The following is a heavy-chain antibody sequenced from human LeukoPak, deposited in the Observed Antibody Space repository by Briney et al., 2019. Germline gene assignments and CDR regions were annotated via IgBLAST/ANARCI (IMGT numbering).Heavy chain of an antibody. CDR3: ARGLDRWSAYYTEAPTDY. CDR1: GFTFSDHY. V-gene: IGHV3-30-3*01. J-gene: IGHJ4*02. CDR2: ISYDGSNK. D-gene: IGHD3-3*01. Sequence: GGSLRLSCAASGFTFSDHYMDWVRQAPGKGLEWVAVISYDGSNKYYADSVKGRFTISRDNSKNTLYLQMNSLRAEDPAVYYCARGLDRWSAYYTEAPTDYWGQGTLVTVSS.